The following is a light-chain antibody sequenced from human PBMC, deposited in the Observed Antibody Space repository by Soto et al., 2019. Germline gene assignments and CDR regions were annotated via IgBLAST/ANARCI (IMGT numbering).Light chain of an antibody. V-gene: IGKV1-5*03. CDR2: KAS. J-gene: IGKJ1*01. Sequence: DMQMTQSPSTVSASLGDRVTVACRASQSVGTWLAWYQPKPGKAPKFLAYKASSLERGVPSNSSGSGCGTEFTLTLSSLQAADSAGRCCRRFGQGTK. CDR1: QSVGTW. CDR3: RR.